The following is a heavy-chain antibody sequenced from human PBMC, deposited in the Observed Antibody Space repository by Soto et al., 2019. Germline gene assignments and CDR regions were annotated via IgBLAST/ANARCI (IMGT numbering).Heavy chain of an antibody. CDR2: MNPNSGNT. D-gene: IGHD2-15*01. Sequence: QVQMVQSGAEVKKPGASVKVSCRASGYSFTSYDVNWVRQATGQGLEWMGWMNPNSGNTAFAEKFQGRASMTRYTPISTAYMELSGLTSEDTAVYYCARYPYTSYCSDGSCSYDAFDIWGQGTVVTVSS. V-gene: IGHV1-8*01. CDR1: GYSFTSYD. CDR3: ARYPYTSYCSDGSCSYDAFDI. J-gene: IGHJ3*02.